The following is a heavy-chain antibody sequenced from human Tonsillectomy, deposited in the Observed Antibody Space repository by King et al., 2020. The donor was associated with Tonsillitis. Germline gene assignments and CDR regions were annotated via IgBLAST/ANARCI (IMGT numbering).Heavy chain of an antibody. CDR3: ARGRGYSSTWYELFFDY. V-gene: IGHV3-48*01. D-gene: IGHD6-13*01. Sequence: VQLVESGGGLVQPGGSLRLSCAASGFTFSSYSMNWVRQAPGKGLEWVSYISSSSSTIYYADSVKGRFTISRDNAKNSLFLQMNSLRAEDTAVYYCARGRGYSSTWYELFFDYWGQGTLVTVSS. CDR1: GFTFSSYS. CDR2: ISSSSSTI. J-gene: IGHJ4*02.